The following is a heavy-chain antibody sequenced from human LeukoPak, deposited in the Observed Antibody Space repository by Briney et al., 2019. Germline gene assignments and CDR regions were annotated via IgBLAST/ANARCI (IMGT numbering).Heavy chain of an antibody. CDR1: GFTFSDYY. J-gene: IGHJ6*03. V-gene: IGHV3-11*01. Sequence: GGSLRLSCAASGFTFSDYYMSWIRQAPGKGLEWVSYISSSGSTIYYADSVKGRFTISRDNAKNSLYLQMNSLRAEDTAVYYCARAGCSSTSCYYYYYMDVWGKGTTVTVSS. D-gene: IGHD2-2*01. CDR3: ARAGCSSTSCYYYYYMDV. CDR2: ISSSGSTI.